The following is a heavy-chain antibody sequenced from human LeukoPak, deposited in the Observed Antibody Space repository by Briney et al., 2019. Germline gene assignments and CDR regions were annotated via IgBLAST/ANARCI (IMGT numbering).Heavy chain of an antibody. CDR1: GYTFTGYY. D-gene: IGHD3-16*02. CDR2: ISAYDGNT. Sequence: GASVKVSCKASGYTFTGYYMHWVRQAPGQGLEWMGWISAYDGNTNYAQKLQGRVTMTTDTSTSTAYMELRSLRSDDTAVYYCARDGSYIGGVIVSGDYWGQGTLVTVSS. V-gene: IGHV1-18*04. CDR3: ARDGSYIGGVIVSGDY. J-gene: IGHJ4*02.